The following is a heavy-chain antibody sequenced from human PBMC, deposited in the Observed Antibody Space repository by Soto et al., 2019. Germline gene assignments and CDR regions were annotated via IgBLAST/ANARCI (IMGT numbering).Heavy chain of an antibody. CDR2: IYYSGST. CDR3: ARGAAAGLKYNWFDP. CDR1: GGSISSGGYY. J-gene: IGHJ5*02. V-gene: IGHV4-31*03. D-gene: IGHD6-13*01. Sequence: QVQLQESGPGLVKPSQTLSLTCTVSGGSISSGGYYWSWIRQHPGKGLEWIGYIYYSGSTHYNPSLKSRVTISVDTSKNHFSLKLSSVTAADTAVYYCARGAAAGLKYNWFDPWGQGTLVTVSS.